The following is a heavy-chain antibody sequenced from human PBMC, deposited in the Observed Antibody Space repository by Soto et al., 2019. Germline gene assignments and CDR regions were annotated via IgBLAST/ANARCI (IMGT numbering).Heavy chain of an antibody. J-gene: IGHJ4*02. Sequence: EVQLVESGGDLVQRGGSLRLSCEASGFDVSNTDMSWVRQAPGKGLGWVSVIFSGGYTNYADSVKGRFIVSRDSPKNTLYLQMDSLRAEDTAVYYCAREAIIVIAAPEYYFDYWGQGTLVTVSS. V-gene: IGHV3-66*01. CDR1: GFDVSNTD. CDR3: AREAIIVIAAPEYYFDY. D-gene: IGHD3-22*01. CDR2: IFSGGYT.